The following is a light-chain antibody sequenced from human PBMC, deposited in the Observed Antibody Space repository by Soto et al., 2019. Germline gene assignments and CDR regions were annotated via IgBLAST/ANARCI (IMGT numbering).Light chain of an antibody. Sequence: SALTQPASVSGSPGQSITISCTGTSSDVGGYNYVSWYQQHPGKAPKLMIYEVSNRPSGVSNRFSGSKSGNTASLTISGLQAEDEADYYCSSYTASITWVFGGGTKLTVL. CDR3: SSYTASITWV. J-gene: IGLJ3*02. CDR2: EVS. CDR1: SSDVGGYNY. V-gene: IGLV2-14*01.